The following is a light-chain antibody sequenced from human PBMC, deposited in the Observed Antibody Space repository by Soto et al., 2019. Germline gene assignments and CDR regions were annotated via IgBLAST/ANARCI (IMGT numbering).Light chain of an antibody. CDR2: GVR. Sequence: QSVLTQPRSVSGSLGQSVTISCTGTSSDVGGYNYVSWYQQHPGKAPKLIIYGVRHRPSGVSPRFSASRSAYTASLTISGIQHEDEADYYCSSFTSSYFYVFGPGTKVIVL. CDR3: SSFTSSYFYV. V-gene: IGLV2-11*01. CDR1: SSDVGGYNY. J-gene: IGLJ1*01.